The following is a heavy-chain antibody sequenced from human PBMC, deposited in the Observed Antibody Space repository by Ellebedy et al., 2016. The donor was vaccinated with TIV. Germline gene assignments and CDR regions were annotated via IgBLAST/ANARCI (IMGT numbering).Heavy chain of an antibody. CDR3: ARRTPNWGFFDY. J-gene: IGHJ4*02. CDR1: GFTFSSYP. V-gene: IGHV3-23*01. D-gene: IGHD7-27*01. CDR2: ISGSGDST. Sequence: GESLKISCAASGFTFSSYPMSWVRQAPGKGLQWVSTISGSGDSTYYTDFVKGRFTISTDNSKNTLYLQMNSLRAEDTAVYYCARRTPNWGFFDYWGQGTLLTVSS.